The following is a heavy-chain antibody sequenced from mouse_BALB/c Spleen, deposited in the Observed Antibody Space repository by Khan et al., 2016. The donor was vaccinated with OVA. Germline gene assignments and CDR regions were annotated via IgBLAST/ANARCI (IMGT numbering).Heavy chain of an antibody. V-gene: IGHV14-3*02. Sequence: EVQLQQSGAELVKPGASVKLSCTASGFNIKDSYIHWVKRRPEQGLEWIGRITPANGNTEYDPKFQGKATMSADSSSNTAYLQLSSLTSGDTAVYYCVRRSYDPGNFDVWGAGTTVTVSS. CDR1: GFNIKDSY. CDR2: ITPANGNT. CDR3: VRRSYDPGNFDV. D-gene: IGHD2-3*01. J-gene: IGHJ1*01.